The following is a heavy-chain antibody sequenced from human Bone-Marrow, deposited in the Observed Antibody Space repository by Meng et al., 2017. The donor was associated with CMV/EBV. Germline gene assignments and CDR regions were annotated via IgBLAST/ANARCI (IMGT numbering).Heavy chain of an antibody. D-gene: IGHD3-22*01. Sequence: GSLRLSCTVSGGSISSSSYYWSWIRQPPGKGLEWIGYIYYSGSTNYNPSLKSRVTISVDTSKNQFSLKLSSVTAADTAVYYCANYYDSSGYGIDIWGPGPMVTGSS. V-gene: IGHV4-61*01. CDR3: ANYYDSSGYGIDI. J-gene: IGHJ3*02. CDR2: IYYSGST. CDR1: GGSISSSSYY.